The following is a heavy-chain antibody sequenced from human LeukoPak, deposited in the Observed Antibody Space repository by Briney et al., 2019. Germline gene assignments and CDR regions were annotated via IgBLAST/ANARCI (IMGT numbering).Heavy chain of an antibody. CDR3: ARSITSAFDI. D-gene: IGHD3-10*01. CDR1: GGSISSSSYY. Sequence: IPSETLSLTCTVSGGSISSSSYYWSWIRQHPGKGLEWIGYIYYSGSTYYNPSLKSRVTISVDTSKNQFSLKLSSVTAADTAVYYCARSITSAFDIWGQGTMVTVSS. V-gene: IGHV4-31*03. CDR2: IYYSGST. J-gene: IGHJ3*02.